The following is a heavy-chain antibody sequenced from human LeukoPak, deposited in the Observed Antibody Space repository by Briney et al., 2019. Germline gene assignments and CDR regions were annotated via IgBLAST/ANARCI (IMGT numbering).Heavy chain of an antibody. Sequence: PGGSLRLSCVASGFTFSSYEMNWVRLAPGKGLQWISYISSRGTTKKYADHVKGRFSISRDNAKNSLYLEINNVRAEDTAVYYCVRFDHDSSFYRWFDPWGQGTQVTVSS. CDR3: VRFDHDSSFYRWFDP. D-gene: IGHD3-22*01. J-gene: IGHJ5*02. CDR1: GFTFSSYE. V-gene: IGHV3-48*03. CDR2: ISSRGTTK.